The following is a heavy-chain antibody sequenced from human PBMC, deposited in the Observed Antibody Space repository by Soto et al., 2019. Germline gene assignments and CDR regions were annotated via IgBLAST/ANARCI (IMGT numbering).Heavy chain of an antibody. CDR1: GFTFSSYN. J-gene: IGHJ6*02. D-gene: IGHD2-2*03. Sequence: EVQLVESGGGLVKPGGSLRLSCAASGFTFSSYNMKWVRQAPGKGLEWVSSISSSSSYIYYADSVKGRVTVSRDNARKSLFLQMNSLRADDTAVYYCARDGLSDYYGMGVWGQGATVTVSS. V-gene: IGHV3-21*01. CDR2: ISSSSSYI. CDR3: ARDGLSDYYGMGV.